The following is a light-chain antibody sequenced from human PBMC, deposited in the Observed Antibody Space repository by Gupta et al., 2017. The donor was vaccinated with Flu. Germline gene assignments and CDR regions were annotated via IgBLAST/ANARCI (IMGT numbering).Light chain of an antibody. Sequence: TSSDVGAYSYVSWFQQDPGKPPKLMIYEVTNRPPGVSNRFSGSKSGNTASLTISGLQAEDEADYYCASFTTSRTWVFGGGTRLTVL. V-gene: IGLV2-14*01. CDR2: EVT. J-gene: IGLJ3*02. CDR1: SSDVGAYSY. CDR3: ASFTTSRTWV.